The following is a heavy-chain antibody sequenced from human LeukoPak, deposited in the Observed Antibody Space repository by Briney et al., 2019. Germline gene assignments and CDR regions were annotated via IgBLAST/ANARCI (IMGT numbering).Heavy chain of an antibody. CDR3: AKVGRGGTNFDY. CDR2: ISGDGGST. J-gene: IGHJ4*02. Sequence: GGSLRLSCAASGFTFDDYAMHWVRQAPGKGLEWVSLISGDGGSTYYADSVKGRFTISRDNSKNSLYLRMNSLRTEDTALYYCAKVGRGGTNFDYWGQGTLVTVSS. D-gene: IGHD5-12*01. V-gene: IGHV3-43*02. CDR1: GFTFDDYA.